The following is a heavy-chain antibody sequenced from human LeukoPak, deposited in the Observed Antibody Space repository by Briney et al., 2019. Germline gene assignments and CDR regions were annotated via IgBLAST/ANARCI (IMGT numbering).Heavy chain of an antibody. J-gene: IGHJ4*02. CDR1: GGTFSSYA. Sequence: GSSVKVSCKAPGGTFSSYAISWVRQAPGQGLEWMGGIIPIFGTANYAQKFQRRVTITADESTSTAYMGLSSLRSEDTAVYYCARTSREMTTSTGYFDYWGQGTLVTVSS. CDR2: IIPIFGTA. D-gene: IGHD5-24*01. V-gene: IGHV1-69*01. CDR3: ARTSREMTTSTGYFDY.